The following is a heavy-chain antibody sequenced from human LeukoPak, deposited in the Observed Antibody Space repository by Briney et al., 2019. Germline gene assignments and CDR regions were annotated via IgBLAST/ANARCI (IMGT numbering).Heavy chain of an antibody. CDR3: ARDQRGYYDSSGYYF. Sequence: ASVKVSCKASGYTFTSYGISWVRQAPGQGLEWMGWNSAYNGNTNYAQKLQGRVTMTTDTSTSTAYMELRSLRSDDTAVYYCARDQRGYYDSSGYYFWGQGTLVTVSS. D-gene: IGHD3-22*01. V-gene: IGHV1-18*01. CDR1: GYTFTSYG. J-gene: IGHJ4*02. CDR2: NSAYNGNT.